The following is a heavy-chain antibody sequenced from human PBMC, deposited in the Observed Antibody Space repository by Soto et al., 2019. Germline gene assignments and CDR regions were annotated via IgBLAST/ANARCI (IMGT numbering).Heavy chain of an antibody. D-gene: IGHD6-13*01. CDR3: ASCGVIAAAVSGYYGMDV. J-gene: IGHJ6*02. CDR1: GGTFSSYA. Sequence: RASVKVSCKASGGTFSSYAISWVRQAPGQGLEWMGGIIPIFGTANYAQKFQGRVTITADESTSTAYMELSSLRSEDTAVYYCASCGVIAAAVSGYYGMDVWGQGTTVTVSS. CDR2: IIPIFGTA. V-gene: IGHV1-69*13.